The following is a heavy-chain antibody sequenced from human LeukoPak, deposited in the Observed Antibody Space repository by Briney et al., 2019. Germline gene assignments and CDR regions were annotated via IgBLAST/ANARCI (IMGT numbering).Heavy chain of an antibody. CDR2: ISSSSSYI. Sequence: KTGGSLRLSCAASGFTFSSYSMNWVRQTPGKGLEWVSSISSSSSYIYYADSVKGRFTISRDNAKNSLYLQMNSLRAEDTAVYYCARDPAYYDSSGYSNFDYWGQGTLVTVSS. D-gene: IGHD3-22*01. CDR3: ARDPAYYDSSGYSNFDY. J-gene: IGHJ4*02. CDR1: GFTFSSYS. V-gene: IGHV3-21*01.